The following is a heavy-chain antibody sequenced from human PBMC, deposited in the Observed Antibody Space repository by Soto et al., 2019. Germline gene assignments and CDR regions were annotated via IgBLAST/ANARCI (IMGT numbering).Heavy chain of an antibody. J-gene: IGHJ6*02. CDR2: IYPGDSDT. D-gene: IGHD3-22*01. CDR3: ARWYYYDSSGYYSAYYYCMDV. Sequence: GESLKISCKGSGYSLPSYWIGWVRQMPGKGLEWMGIIYPGDSDTRYSPSFQGQVTISADKSISTAYLQWSSLKASDTAMYYCARWYYYDSSGYYSAYYYCMDVWGQGTTVTVSS. V-gene: IGHV5-51*01. CDR1: GYSLPSYW.